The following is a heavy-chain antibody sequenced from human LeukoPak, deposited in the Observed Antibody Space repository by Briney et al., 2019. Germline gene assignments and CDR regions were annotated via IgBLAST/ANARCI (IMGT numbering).Heavy chain of an antibody. CDR3: ARHLDYYGSGSYEY. CDR1: GGSISGYY. D-gene: IGHD3-10*01. Sequence: SETLSLTCRASGGSISGYYWSWIRQPPGKGLEWIGYIHSTGSTDYNPSLKSRVTMSVDTSKNQFSLKLGSVTAADTAVYYCARHLDYYGSGSYEYWGQGTLVTVSS. J-gene: IGHJ4*02. V-gene: IGHV4-59*08. CDR2: IHSTGST.